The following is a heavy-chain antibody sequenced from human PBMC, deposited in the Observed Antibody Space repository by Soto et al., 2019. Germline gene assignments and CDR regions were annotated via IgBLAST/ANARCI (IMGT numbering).Heavy chain of an antibody. CDR2: IYYSEST. CDR3: ASRFGGNFDY. D-gene: IGHD2-15*01. CDR1: GVSISSDGYY. J-gene: IGHJ4*02. V-gene: IGHV4-31*03. Sequence: SETLSLTCTVSGVSISSDGYYWSWIRQHPGKGLEWIGYIYYSESTYYNPSLKSRVTISVDTSKNQFSLKLSSVTAADTAVYYWASRFGGNFDYWGQGTLVTVSS.